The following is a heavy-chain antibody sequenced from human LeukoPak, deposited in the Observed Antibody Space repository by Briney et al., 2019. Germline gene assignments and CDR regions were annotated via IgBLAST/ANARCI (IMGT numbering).Heavy chain of an antibody. J-gene: IGHJ6*03. CDR2: ISSSSSYI. D-gene: IGHD5-18*01. CDR1: GFTFSSYS. Sequence: GGSLRLSCAASGFTFSSYSMNWVREAPGKGLEWVSSISSSSSYIYYADSVKGRFTISRDNAKNSLYLQMNSLRAEDTAVYYCARGPQVDTAMVTWGYYYYYYMDVWGKGTTVTVSS. CDR3: ARGPQVDTAMVTWGYYYYYYMDV. V-gene: IGHV3-21*01.